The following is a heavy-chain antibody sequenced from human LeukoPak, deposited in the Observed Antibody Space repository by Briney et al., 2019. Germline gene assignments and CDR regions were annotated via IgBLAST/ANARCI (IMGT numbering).Heavy chain of an antibody. D-gene: IGHD6-13*01. CDR3: AKKEYSSSWYYYYYYGMDV. Sequence: GGSLRLSCAASEFTVSSNYMSWVRQAPGKGLEWVSTIYSGGGTYYADSVKGRFTISRDNSRNTLYLQMNSLRAEDTAVYYCAKKEYSSSWYYYYYYGMDVWGQGTTVTVSS. CDR2: IYSGGGT. J-gene: IGHJ6*02. CDR1: EFTVSSNY. V-gene: IGHV3-53*01.